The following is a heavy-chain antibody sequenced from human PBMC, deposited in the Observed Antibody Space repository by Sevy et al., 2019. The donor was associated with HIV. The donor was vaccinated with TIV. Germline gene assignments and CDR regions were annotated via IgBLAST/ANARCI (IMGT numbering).Heavy chain of an antibody. V-gene: IGHV3-21*01. J-gene: IGHJ4*02. D-gene: IGHD3-22*01. CDR1: GFTFSNYN. CDR2: ITSSSDYI. Sequence: GGSLRLSCAASGFTFSNYNMNWVRQAPGKGLEWVSSITSSSDYIYDADSVKGRFTISRENAKNSLYLQMNSLRAEDTAVYYCARDRRTLNYYASSGYNYYFDYWGQGTLVTVSS. CDR3: ARDRRTLNYYASSGYNYYFDY.